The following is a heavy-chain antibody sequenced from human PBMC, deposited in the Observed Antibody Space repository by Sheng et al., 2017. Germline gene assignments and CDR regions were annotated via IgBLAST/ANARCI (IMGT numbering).Heavy chain of an antibody. CDR1: GGSFSGYY. CDR3: ARGRSVYYDSSGYYGGWFDP. J-gene: IGHJ5*02. V-gene: IGHV4-34*01. D-gene: IGHD3-22*01. Sequence: QVQLQQWGAGLLKPSETLSLTCAVYGGSFSGYYWSWIRQPPGKGLEWIGEINHSGSTNYNPSLKSRVTISVDTSKNQFSLKLSSVTAADTAVYYCARGRSVYYDSSGYYGGWFDPWGQGTLVTVS. CDR2: INHSGST.